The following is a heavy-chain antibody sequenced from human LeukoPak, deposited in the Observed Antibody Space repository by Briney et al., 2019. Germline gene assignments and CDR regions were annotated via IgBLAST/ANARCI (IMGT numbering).Heavy chain of an antibody. CDR2: INHSGST. Sequence: PSETLSLTCAVYGGSFSGYYWSWIRQPPGKGLEWIGEINHSGSTNYNPSLKSRVTISVDTSKNQFSLKLSSVTAAVTAVYYCARGGPPESPYYGSISWYFDLWGRGTLVTVSS. V-gene: IGHV4-34*01. CDR1: GGSFSGYY. D-gene: IGHD3-10*01. CDR3: ARGGPPESPYYGSISWYFDL. J-gene: IGHJ2*01.